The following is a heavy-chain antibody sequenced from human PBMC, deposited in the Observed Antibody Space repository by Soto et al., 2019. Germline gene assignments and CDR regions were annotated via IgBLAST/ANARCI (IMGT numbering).Heavy chain of an antibody. V-gene: IGHV3-30*18. D-gene: IGHD1-26*01. CDR3: AKGGGSARDFDY. Sequence: PGGSLRLFCTGSGFTFGNYGMHWVRQAPGKGLEWVASTSYDGNNKYYADSLKGRFTISRDNSKKMVYLQMTSLGPEDTAVYYCAKGGGSARDFDYWGQGALVTVSS. J-gene: IGHJ4*02. CDR2: TSYDGNNK. CDR1: GFTFGNYG.